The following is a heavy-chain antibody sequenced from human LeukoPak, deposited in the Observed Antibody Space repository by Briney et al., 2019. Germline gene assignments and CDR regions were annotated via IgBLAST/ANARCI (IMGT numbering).Heavy chain of an antibody. CDR2: ISPHNGNT. V-gene: IGHV1-18*01. Sequence: GASVKVSCKASGYTFTSYGISWVRQAPGQGLEWMGGISPHNGNTNYAQKLQGRVTMTTDTSTSTAYMELRSLRSDDTAVCYCARVGGPRYCSGGSCYSYYYYMDVWGKGTTVTVSS. CDR3: ARVGGPRYCSGGSCYSYYYYMDV. CDR1: GYTFTSYG. D-gene: IGHD2-15*01. J-gene: IGHJ6*03.